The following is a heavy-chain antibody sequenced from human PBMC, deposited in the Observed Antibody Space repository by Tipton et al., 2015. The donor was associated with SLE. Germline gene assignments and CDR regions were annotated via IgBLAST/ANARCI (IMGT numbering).Heavy chain of an antibody. CDR3: ARGRGGEFLDY. D-gene: IGHD3-16*01. V-gene: IGHV3-33*08. Sequence: QLVQSGGNLVQPGGSLRLSCAASGFTFSRYDMHWVRQAPGKGLEWVAVIWYDGSNKFYADSVKGRFTISRDNSKNTVSLQMNSLRVEDTAVYFCARGRGGEFLDYWGQGTLVTVSS. CDR1: GFTFSRYD. CDR2: IWYDGSNK. J-gene: IGHJ4*02.